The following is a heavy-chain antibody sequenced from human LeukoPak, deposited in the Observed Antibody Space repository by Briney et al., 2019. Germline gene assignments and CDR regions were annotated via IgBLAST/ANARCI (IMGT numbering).Heavy chain of an antibody. CDR3: TRNRKYGSGSYYTYYYYMDV. CDR2: IRSKAYGGTT. V-gene: IGHV3-49*03. CDR1: GFTFGDYA. D-gene: IGHD3-10*01. J-gene: IGHJ6*03. Sequence: QPGGSLRLSCTASGFTFGDYAMSWFRQAPRKGLEWVGFIRSKAYGGTTEYAASVKGRFTISRDDSKSIAYLQMNSLKTEDTAVYYCTRNRKYGSGSYYTYYYYMDVWGKGTTVTVSS.